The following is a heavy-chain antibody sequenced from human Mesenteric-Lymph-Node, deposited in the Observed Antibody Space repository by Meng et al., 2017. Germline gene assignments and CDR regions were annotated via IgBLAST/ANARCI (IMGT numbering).Heavy chain of an antibody. CDR1: GFTFSSYA. D-gene: IGHD5-18*01. CDR3: ARPSGYTYGLYDY. J-gene: IGHJ4*02. Sequence: GGSLRLSCAASGFTFSSYAMSWVRQAPGKGLEWVSAISGSGGSTYYADSVKGRFTISRDNSRNTLYLQMNNLRAEDTAVYYCARPSGYTYGLYDYWGQGTLVTVSS. CDR2: ISGSGGST. V-gene: IGHV3-23*01.